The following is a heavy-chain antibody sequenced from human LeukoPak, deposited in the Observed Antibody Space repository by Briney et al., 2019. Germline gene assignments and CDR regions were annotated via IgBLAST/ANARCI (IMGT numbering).Heavy chain of an antibody. V-gene: IGHV3-13*01. CDR1: GFTFSSYD. CDR2: IGTAGDT. CDR3: ARSRGSSGWFDY. D-gene: IGHD6-19*01. Sequence: GGSLRLPCAASGFTFSSYDMHWVRQATGKGLEWVSAIGTAGDTYYPGSVKGRFTISRENAKNSLYLQMNSLRAGDTAVYYCARSRGSSGWFDYWGQGTLVTVSS. J-gene: IGHJ4*02.